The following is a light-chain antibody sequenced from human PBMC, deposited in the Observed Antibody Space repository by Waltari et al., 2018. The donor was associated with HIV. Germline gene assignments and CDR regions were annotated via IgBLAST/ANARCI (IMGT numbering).Light chain of an antibody. CDR3: SSYTSTSTLL. CDR1: SSDIGSYHY. J-gene: IGLJ3*02. Sequence: QSALTQPASVSGSLGQSITISCIGTSSDIGSYHYVSWYQPHPDKAPTLVIYDANARPSGVPFRFSGSKSGNPASLTISGLQAEDEADYYCSSYTSTSTLLFGGGTKVTVL. CDR2: DAN. V-gene: IGLV2-14*01.